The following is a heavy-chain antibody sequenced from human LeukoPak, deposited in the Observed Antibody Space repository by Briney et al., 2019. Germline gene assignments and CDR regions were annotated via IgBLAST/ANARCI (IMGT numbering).Heavy chain of an antibody. Sequence: SQTLSLTCTVSGGSISSGGYYWSWIRQHPGKGLERIGYIYYSGSTYYNPSLKSRVTISVDTSKNQFSLKLSSVTAADTAVYYCARTFSESYYYYGMDVWGQGTTVTVSS. J-gene: IGHJ6*02. V-gene: IGHV4-31*03. CDR1: GGSISSGGYY. D-gene: IGHD1-26*01. CDR3: ARTFSESYYYYGMDV. CDR2: IYYSGST.